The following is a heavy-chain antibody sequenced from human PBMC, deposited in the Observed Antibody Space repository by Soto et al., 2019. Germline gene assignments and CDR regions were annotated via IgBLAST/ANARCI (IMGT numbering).Heavy chain of an antibody. CDR1: GGTFSSYA. Sequence: SVKVSCKASGGTFSSYAISWVRQAPGQGLEWMGGIIPIFGTANYAQKFQGRVTITADESTSTAYMEVSSLRSEDTAVYYCARGQDGYNWNYGMDVWGQGTTVSVSS. J-gene: IGHJ6*02. CDR2: IIPIFGTA. CDR3: ARGQDGYNWNYGMDV. V-gene: IGHV1-69*13. D-gene: IGHD5-12*01.